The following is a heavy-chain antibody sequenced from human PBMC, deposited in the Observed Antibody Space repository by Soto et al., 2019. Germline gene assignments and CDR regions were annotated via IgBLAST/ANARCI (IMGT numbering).Heavy chain of an antibody. V-gene: IGHV3-30-3*01. CDR1: GFTFSSYA. CDR3: ARVGGSGHTPSY. J-gene: IGHJ4*02. Sequence: LSLSCAASGFTFSSYAMHWVRQAPGKGLEWVAVISYDGSNKYYADSVKGRFTISRDNSKNTLYLQVNNLRAEDTAVYYCARVGGSGHTPSYWGQGTLVTVSS. CDR2: ISYDGSNK. D-gene: IGHD6-19*01.